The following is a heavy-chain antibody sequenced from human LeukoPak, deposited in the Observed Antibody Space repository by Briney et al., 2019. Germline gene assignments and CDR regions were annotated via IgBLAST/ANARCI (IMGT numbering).Heavy chain of an antibody. CDR2: IYDSGST. CDR3: ARGHYYYYYYMDV. V-gene: IGHV4-59*01. J-gene: IGHJ6*03. Sequence: SETLSLTCTVSGGPIISYYWSWIRQPPGKGLEWIGYIYDSGSTNYNPSLKSRVTISVDTSKNQFSLKLSSVTAADTAVYYCARGHYYYYYYMDVWGKGTTVTVSS. CDR1: GGPIISYY.